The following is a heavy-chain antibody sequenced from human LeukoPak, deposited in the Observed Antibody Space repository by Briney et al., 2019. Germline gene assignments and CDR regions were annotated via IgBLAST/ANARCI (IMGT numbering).Heavy chain of an antibody. Sequence: GGSLRLSCTVSGFPLSNHYMTWIRQAPGKGLEYVSYLSQAGSDIFYADSVKGRFSISRDNAKNSQYLQMNSLRAEDTAVYYCARGHWGLDNWGQGTLVTVSS. V-gene: IGHV3-11*01. J-gene: IGHJ4*02. CDR3: ARGHWGLDN. D-gene: IGHD7-27*01. CDR2: LSQAGSDI. CDR1: GFPLSNHY.